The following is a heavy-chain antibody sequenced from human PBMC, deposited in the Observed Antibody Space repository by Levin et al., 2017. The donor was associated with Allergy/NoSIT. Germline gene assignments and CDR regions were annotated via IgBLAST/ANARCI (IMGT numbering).Heavy chain of an antibody. J-gene: IGHJ3*02. CDR3: AKGLSSGSPYRAFDM. D-gene: IGHD1-26*01. Sequence: GGSLRLSFAASGFTFSSYTMTWVRQAPGKGLEWVSTMRYSGDTTYYADSVKGRFTISRDSSKDTLFLQMNSLRADDTAVYYCAKGLSSGSPYRAFDMWGQGTLVTVSS. CDR2: MRYSGDTT. V-gene: IGHV3-23*01. CDR1: GFTFSSYT.